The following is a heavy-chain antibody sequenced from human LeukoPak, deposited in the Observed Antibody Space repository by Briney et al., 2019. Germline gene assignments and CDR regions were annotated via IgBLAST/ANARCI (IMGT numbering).Heavy chain of an antibody. CDR2: IYTSGTT. CDR3: ARETTSYDASGYHHDC. V-gene: IGHV4-4*07. Sequence: ETPSPPWSCSGVSLQKLLWRLIRQPAGKGLEWIGGIYTSGTTDYNPSLKSRLTMSVDTSRNHFSLKLPSVTAEDTAVYYCARETTSYDASGYHHDCWGEGDLVTVSS. J-gene: IGHJ4*02. D-gene: IGHD3-22*01. CDR1: GVSLQKLL.